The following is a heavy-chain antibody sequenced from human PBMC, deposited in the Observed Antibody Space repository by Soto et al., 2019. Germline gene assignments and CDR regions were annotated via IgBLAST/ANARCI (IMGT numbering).Heavy chain of an antibody. V-gene: IGHV3-23*01. CDR1: GFTFSTYA. J-gene: IGHJ6*02. Sequence: EVQLLEAGGGLVQPGVSLRLSCAASGFTFSTYAMNWVRQAPGNGLEWVSAISGSGGSIHYADSVKGRFTLSRDNSKNTLDLKMNSRRDEDTAVYHCVKGYWKGDVWGQGTTVTVS. CDR2: ISGSGGSI. D-gene: IGHD1-1*01. CDR3: VKGYWKGDV.